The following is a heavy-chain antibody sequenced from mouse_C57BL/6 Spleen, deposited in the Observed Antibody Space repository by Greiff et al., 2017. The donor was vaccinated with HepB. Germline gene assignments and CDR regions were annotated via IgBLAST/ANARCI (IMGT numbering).Heavy chain of an antibody. D-gene: IGHD1-1*01. V-gene: IGHV1-26*01. CDR2: INPNNGGT. CDR1: GYTFTDYY. CDR3: ARSGGSSRYFDV. J-gene: IGHJ1*03. Sequence: VQLQQSGPELVKPGASVKISCKASGYTFTDYYMNWVKQSHGKSLEWIGDINPNNGGTSYNQKFKGKATLTVDKSSSTAYMELRSLTSEDSAVYYCARSGGSSRYFDVWGTGTTVTVSS.